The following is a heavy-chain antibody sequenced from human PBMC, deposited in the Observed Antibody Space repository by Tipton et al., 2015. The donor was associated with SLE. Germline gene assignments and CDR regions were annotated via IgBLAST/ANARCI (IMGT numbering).Heavy chain of an antibody. D-gene: IGHD6-13*01. CDR1: GGSISSSSYY. CDR2: IYYSGST. CDR3: ARAKQLVLFDY. Sequence: LRLSCTVSGGSISSSSYYWGWIRQPPGKGLEWIGSIYYSGSTYYSPSLKSRVAISVDTSKNQFSLKLSSVTAADTAVHYCARAKQLVLFDYWGQGTLVTVSS. J-gene: IGHJ4*02. V-gene: IGHV4-39*07.